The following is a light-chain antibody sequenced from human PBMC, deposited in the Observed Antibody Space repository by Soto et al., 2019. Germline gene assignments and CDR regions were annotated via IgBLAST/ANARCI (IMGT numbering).Light chain of an antibody. J-gene: IGKJ4*01. CDR2: DAS. CDR3: QQYKSCTLT. CDR1: HSLXSY. Sequence: IGLTKSASSLSVSPAERATLTCTASHSLXSYLAWYQQNPGPAPRVPXDDASTRATDSPARLSGSGSGTEFPPTISSLQSEDFSLYDCQQYKSCTLTFGGGTKVDIK. V-gene: IGKV3-15*01.